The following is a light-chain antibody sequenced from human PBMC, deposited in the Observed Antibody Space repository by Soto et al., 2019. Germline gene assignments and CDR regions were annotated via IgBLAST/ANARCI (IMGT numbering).Light chain of an antibody. V-gene: IGLV1-47*02. CDR1: SSNIGSNY. CDR3: AAWDDSLSGRV. CDR2: SNN. Sequence: QAVVTQPPSASGTPGQRVTISCSGSSSNIGSNYVYWYQQLPGTAPKLLIYSNNQRPSGVPDRFSGSKSGTSASLAISGLRYEDEADYYCAAWDDSLSGRVFGGGTELTVL. J-gene: IGLJ3*02.